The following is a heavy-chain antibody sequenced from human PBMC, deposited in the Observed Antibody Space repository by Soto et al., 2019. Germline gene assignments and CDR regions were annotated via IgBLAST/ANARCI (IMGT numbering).Heavy chain of an antibody. CDR3: ARDLSRYDFWSGYYTGFYYYYGMDV. J-gene: IGHJ6*02. CDR1: GFTFSSYA. Sequence: GGSLRLSCAASGFTFSSYAMHWVRQAPGKGLEWVAVISYDGSNKYYADSVKGRFTISRDNSKNTLYLQMNSLRAEDTAVYYCARDLSRYDFWSGYYTGFYYYYGMDVWGQGTTVTVSS. D-gene: IGHD3-3*01. V-gene: IGHV3-30-3*01. CDR2: ISYDGSNK.